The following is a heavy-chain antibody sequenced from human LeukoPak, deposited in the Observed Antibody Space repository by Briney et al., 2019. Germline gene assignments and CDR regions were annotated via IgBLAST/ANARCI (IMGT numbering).Heavy chain of an antibody. CDR2: ISSSSSTI. CDR3: ARDSDYYDSSGYAY. V-gene: IGHV3-48*02. Sequence: GGSLRPSCAASGFTFSSYSMNWVRQAPGKGLEWVSYISSSSSTIYYADSVKGRFTISRDNAKNSLYLQMNSLRDEDTAVYYCARDSDYYDSSGYAYWGQGTLVTVSS. J-gene: IGHJ4*02. CDR1: GFTFSSYS. D-gene: IGHD3-22*01.